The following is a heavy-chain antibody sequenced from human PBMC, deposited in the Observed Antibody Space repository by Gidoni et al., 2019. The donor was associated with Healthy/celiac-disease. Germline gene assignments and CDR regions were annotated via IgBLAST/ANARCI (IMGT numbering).Heavy chain of an antibody. CDR3: AKDILKVVPAAKGYYYYGMDV. CDR1: GFTFSSYA. D-gene: IGHD2-2*01. V-gene: IGHV3-23*01. Sequence: EVQLLESGGGLVQPGGSLRLSCAASGFTFSSYALRWFRQAPGKGLGWGSAIRGSCGSTYYADSVKGRFTISRDNSKNTLYLQMNSLRAEDTAVYYCAKDILKVVPAAKGYYYYGMDVWGQGTTVTVSS. CDR2: IRGSCGST. J-gene: IGHJ6*02.